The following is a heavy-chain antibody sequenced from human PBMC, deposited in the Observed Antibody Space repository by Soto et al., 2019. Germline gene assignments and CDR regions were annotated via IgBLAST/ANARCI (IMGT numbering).Heavy chain of an antibody. Sequence: SETLSLTCTVSGGSISSDSWSWIRQSPGKALEWIGYSYYNGVTKYNPSLKSRVTISVDTSQNQFSLKLTSVTAADTAVYYCARRSRSSSGWYFLDYWGQGTLVTVSS. V-gene: IGHV4-59*01. D-gene: IGHD6-19*01. J-gene: IGHJ4*02. CDR1: GGSISSDS. CDR3: ARRSRSSSGWYFLDY. CDR2: SYYNGVT.